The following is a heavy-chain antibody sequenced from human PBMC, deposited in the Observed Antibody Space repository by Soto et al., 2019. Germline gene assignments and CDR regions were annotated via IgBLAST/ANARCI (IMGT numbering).Heavy chain of an antibody. Sequence: SETLSLTCTVSGGSISSYYWSWIRQPPGKGLEWIGYIYYSGSTNYNPSLKSRVTVSVDTSKNQFSLKLSSVTAADTAVYYCASTLRGYSGYVPYYFDYWGQGTLVTVSS. J-gene: IGHJ4*02. D-gene: IGHD5-12*01. CDR1: GGSISSYY. V-gene: IGHV4-59*01. CDR3: ASTLRGYSGYVPYYFDY. CDR2: IYYSGST.